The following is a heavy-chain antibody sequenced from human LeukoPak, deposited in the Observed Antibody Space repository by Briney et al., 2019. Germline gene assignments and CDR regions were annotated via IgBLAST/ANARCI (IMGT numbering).Heavy chain of an antibody. J-gene: IGHJ3*02. V-gene: IGHV3-21*01. CDR1: GFTFSSYS. Sequence: GGSLRLSCAASGFTFSSYSMHWVRQAPGKGLEWVSSISSSSCHIYYADSMKGRFTISRDNAKNSLHLQMNSLRAEDTAVYYCARDSADIVVVPAAMSAFDIWGQGTMVTVSS. CDR2: ISSSSCHI. D-gene: IGHD2-2*01. CDR3: ARDSADIVVVPAAMSAFDI.